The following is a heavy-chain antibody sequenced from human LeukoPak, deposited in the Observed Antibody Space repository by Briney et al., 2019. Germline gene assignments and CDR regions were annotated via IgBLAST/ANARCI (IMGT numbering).Heavy chain of an antibody. Sequence: GESLRLSCVVSGFTFSNYAMSWVRQAPGKGLEWVSAMSGGGGSTNYAHSVKGRFTIPRDNFKNTLYLQMNSLRAEDTAVYYCAKDRGVIFDSYFDYWGQGTLVTVSS. J-gene: IGHJ4*02. D-gene: IGHD3/OR15-3a*01. CDR2: MSGGGGST. CDR3: AKDRGVIFDSYFDY. CDR1: GFTFSNYA. V-gene: IGHV3-23*01.